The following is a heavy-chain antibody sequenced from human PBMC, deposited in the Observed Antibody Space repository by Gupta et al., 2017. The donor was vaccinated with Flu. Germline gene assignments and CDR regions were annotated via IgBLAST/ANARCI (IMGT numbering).Heavy chain of an antibody. V-gene: IGHV3-30*18. D-gene: IGHD3-3*01. CDR3: AKERLFGVVVPSYGMDV. J-gene: IGHJ6*02. CDR2: SSFDGNKK. CDR1: GLTFSTAV. Sequence: QGQLVESGGGAVQPGRSLRLSCEASGLTFSTAVMPWVRQGPGKGLEWVEVSSFDGNKKYYADSVKDRFTISRDNSKNTLYLQMNSLRGEDTAVYYCAKERLFGVVVPSYGMDVWGRGTTVTVSS.